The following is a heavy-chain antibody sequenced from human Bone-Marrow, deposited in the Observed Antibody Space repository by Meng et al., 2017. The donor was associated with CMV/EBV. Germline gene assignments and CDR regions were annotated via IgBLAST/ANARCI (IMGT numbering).Heavy chain of an antibody. D-gene: IGHD5-18*01. CDR2: IYYSGST. J-gene: IGHJ6*02. V-gene: IGHV4-59*06. Sequence: SETLSLTCTVSGDSISLYYWSWIRQPPGKGLEWIGYIYYSGSTYYNPSLKSRITISVDTSKNQFSLKLTSMTAADTAVYYCAREGTAMEYYYYGMDVWGQGTTVTVSS. CDR3: AREGTAMEYYYYGMDV. CDR1: GDSISLYY.